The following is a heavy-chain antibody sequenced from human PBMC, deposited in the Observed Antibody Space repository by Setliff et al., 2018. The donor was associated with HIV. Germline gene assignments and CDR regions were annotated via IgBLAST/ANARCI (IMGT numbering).Heavy chain of an antibody. Sequence: GGSLRLSCAASGFTFSSYWIIWVRQAPGKGLEWVANINQDGSEKYYVDSVKGRFTISRDNAKNSLYLQMNSLRVEDTAVYWCARGLYSSSWYVGGFDIWGQGTMVTVSS. CDR3: ARGLYSSSWYVGGFDI. J-gene: IGHJ3*02. CDR2: INQDGSEK. D-gene: IGHD6-13*01. V-gene: IGHV3-7*01. CDR1: GFTFSSYW.